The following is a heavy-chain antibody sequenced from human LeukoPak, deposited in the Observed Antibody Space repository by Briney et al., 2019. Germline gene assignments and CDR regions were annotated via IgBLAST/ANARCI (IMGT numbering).Heavy chain of an antibody. CDR3: ASGRPYYDILTAPR. Sequence: GGSLRLSCAASGFTFSDYYMSWIRQAPGKGLEWVSYISSSGSTIYYADSVKGRFTISRDNAKNSLYLQMNSLRAEDTAVYYCASGRPYYDILTAPRWGQGTLVTVSS. CDR1: GFTFSDYY. CDR2: ISSSGSTI. J-gene: IGHJ4*02. V-gene: IGHV3-11*01. D-gene: IGHD3-9*01.